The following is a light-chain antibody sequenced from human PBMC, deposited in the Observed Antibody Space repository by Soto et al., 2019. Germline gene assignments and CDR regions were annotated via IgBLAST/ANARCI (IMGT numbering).Light chain of an antibody. CDR1: SSDVGGYNY. Sequence: QSVLTQPASVSGSTGQSITISCTGTSSDVGGYNYVSWFQHDPGKAPKLMIYDVSDRPSGASSPFSGSKSGNTASLTISGLQAEDEDYYYCSSYTTSSTRVFGGGTKLTVL. V-gene: IGLV2-14*03. J-gene: IGLJ3*02. CDR3: SSYTTSSTRV. CDR2: DVS.